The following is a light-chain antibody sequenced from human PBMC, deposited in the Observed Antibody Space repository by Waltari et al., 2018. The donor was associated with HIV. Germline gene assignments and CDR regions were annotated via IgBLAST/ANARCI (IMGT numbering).Light chain of an antibody. Sequence: VIWMTQSPALLSASTGDKVNITCRLSQAIDNYLAWYQQRPGKAPNLLIYGASTLQSGVPARISGRGSGTDFTLTISCLQPGDCAVYYCQQYYAFPRTFGHGTKVEVK. CDR3: QQYYAFPRT. CDR1: QAIDNY. CDR2: GAS. V-gene: IGKV1D-8*01. J-gene: IGKJ1*01.